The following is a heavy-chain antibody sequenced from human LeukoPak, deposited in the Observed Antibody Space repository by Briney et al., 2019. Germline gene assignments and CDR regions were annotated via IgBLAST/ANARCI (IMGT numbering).Heavy chain of an antibody. CDR1: GFTFSSYA. V-gene: IGHV3-23*01. CDR3: AKDLSLSMVRGFGDYYYGMDV. CDR2: ISGSGGST. Sequence: PGGSLRLSCAASGFTFSSYAMSWVRQAPGKGLEWVSAISGSGGSTYYADSVKGRFTISRDNSKNRLYLQMNSLRAEDTAVYYCAKDLSLSMVRGFGDYYYGMDVWGQGTTVTVSS. J-gene: IGHJ6*02. D-gene: IGHD3-10*01.